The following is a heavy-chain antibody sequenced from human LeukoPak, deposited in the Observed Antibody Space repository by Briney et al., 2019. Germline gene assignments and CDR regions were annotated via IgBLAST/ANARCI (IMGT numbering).Heavy chain of an antibody. CDR1: GGSFSGYY. CDR2: INHSGST. V-gene: IGHV4-34*01. D-gene: IGHD1-14*01. Sequence: KPSETLSLTCAVYGGSFSGYYWSWIRQPPGKGLEWIGEINHSGSTNYNPSLKSRVTISVDTSKNQFSLKLSSVTAANTAVYYCARGPGIEAFDIWGQGTMVTVSS. CDR3: ARGPGIEAFDI. J-gene: IGHJ3*02.